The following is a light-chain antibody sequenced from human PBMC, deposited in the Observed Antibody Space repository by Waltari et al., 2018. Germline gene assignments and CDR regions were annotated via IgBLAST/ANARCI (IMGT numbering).Light chain of an antibody. Sequence: EIMLTQSPGTLSLSSGARATLSCRASQSISKYLVWYQQKPGQAPRLLIYDASIRATGIPDSFSGSGYGTDFSLTISRLEPEDYAVYYCQKYGSLPATFGRGTKVEIK. CDR1: QSISKY. V-gene: IGKV3-20*01. CDR2: DAS. CDR3: QKYGSLPAT. J-gene: IGKJ1*01.